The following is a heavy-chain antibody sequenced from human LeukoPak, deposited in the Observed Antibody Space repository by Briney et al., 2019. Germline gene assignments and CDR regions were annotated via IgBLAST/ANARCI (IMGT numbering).Heavy chain of an antibody. D-gene: IGHD2-8*02. CDR1: GGSISSYY. Sequence: SETLSLTCTVSGGSISSYYWSLIRQPPGKGLEWIGYIYYSGSTNYNPSLKSRVTISVDTSKNQFSLKLSSVTAADTAVYYCARAGPHWFDPWGQGTLVTVSS. CDR2: IYYSGST. J-gene: IGHJ5*02. CDR3: ARAGPHWFDP. V-gene: IGHV4-59*01.